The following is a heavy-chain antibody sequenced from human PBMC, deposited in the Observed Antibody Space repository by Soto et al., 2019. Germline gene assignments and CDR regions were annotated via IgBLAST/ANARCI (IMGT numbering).Heavy chain of an antibody. D-gene: IGHD6-25*01. V-gene: IGHV1-69*01. CDR2: IIPIFDTT. Sequence: QVRLVQSGPEMRRPGSSVTVSCQASGGTFSGYSVNWVRQAPGQGLEWMGEIIPIFDTTTHAPRFQGRLTFTADASTPTVSLVLNSLTPDDTAVYYCARRGGRGLDFWGQGTTVTVAS. CDR1: GGTFSGYS. J-gene: IGHJ6*02. CDR3: ARRGGRGLDF.